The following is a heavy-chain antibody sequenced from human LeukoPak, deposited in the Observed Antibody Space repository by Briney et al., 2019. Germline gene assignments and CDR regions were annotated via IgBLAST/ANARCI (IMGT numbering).Heavy chain of an antibody. CDR2: INPNSGGT. V-gene: IGHV1-2*02. CDR1: GYTFTGYY. Sequence: ASVKVSCKASGYTFTGYYMHWVRQAPGQGLEWMGWINPNSGGTNYAQKFQGRVTVTRDTSTSTVYMELSSLRSEDTAVYYCARGGYSGYQHAFDIWGQGTMVTVSS. D-gene: IGHD5-12*01. CDR3: ARGGYSGYQHAFDI. J-gene: IGHJ3*02.